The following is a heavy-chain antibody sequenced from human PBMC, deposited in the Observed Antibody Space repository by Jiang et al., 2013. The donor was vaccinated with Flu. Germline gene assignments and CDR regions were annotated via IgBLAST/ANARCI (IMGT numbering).Heavy chain of an antibody. Sequence: GRLIPILGIANYAQKFQGRVTITADKSTSTAYMELSSLRSEDTAVYYCAREGGKHLRGAFDIWGQGTMVTVSS. D-gene: IGHD1-26*01. CDR3: AREGGKHLRGAFDI. CDR2: LIPILGIA. J-gene: IGHJ3*02. V-gene: IGHV1-69*04.